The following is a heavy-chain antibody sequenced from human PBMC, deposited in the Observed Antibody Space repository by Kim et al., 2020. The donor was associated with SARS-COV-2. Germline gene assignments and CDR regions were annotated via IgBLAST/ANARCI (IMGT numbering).Heavy chain of an antibody. J-gene: IGHJ4*02. CDR3: ARADSSSWDFDY. CDR2: IYSGGST. CDR1: GFTVSSNY. Sequence: GGSLRLSCAASGFTVSSNYMSWVRQAPGKGLEWVSVIYSGGSTYYADSVKGRFTISRDNSKNTLYLQMNSLRAEDTAVYYCARADSSSWDFDYWGQGTLVTVSS. D-gene: IGHD6-13*01. V-gene: IGHV3-53*01.